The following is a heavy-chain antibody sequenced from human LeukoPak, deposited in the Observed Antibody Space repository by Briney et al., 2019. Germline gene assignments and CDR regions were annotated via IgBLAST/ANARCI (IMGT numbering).Heavy chain of an antibody. CDR1: GFTFSGSA. CDR2: IRIKANSYAT. J-gene: IGHJ4*02. V-gene: IGHV3-73*01. D-gene: IGHD5-18*01. Sequence: GGSLRLSCAASGFTFSGSAMHWVRQASGKGLEWVGRIRIKANSYATGYTVSVKGRFTISRDDSKNTAYLQMNSLRTEDTAIYYCAKDWSRGYSYGTDYWGQGTLVTVSS. CDR3: AKDWSRGYSYGTDY.